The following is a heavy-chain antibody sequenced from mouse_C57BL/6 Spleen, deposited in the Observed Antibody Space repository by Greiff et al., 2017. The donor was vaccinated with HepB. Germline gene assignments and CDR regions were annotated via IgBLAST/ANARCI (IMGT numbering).Heavy chain of an antibody. CDR2: IYPRSGNT. J-gene: IGHJ2*01. CDR3: ARYDGYPYYFDY. CDR1: GYTFTSYG. V-gene: IGHV1-81*01. D-gene: IGHD2-3*01. Sequence: VQLVESGAELARPGASVKLSCKASGYTFTSYGISWVKQRTGQGLEWIGEIYPRSGNTYYNEKFKGKATLTADKSSSTAYMELRSLTSEDSAVYFCARYDGYPYYFDYWGQGTTLTVSS.